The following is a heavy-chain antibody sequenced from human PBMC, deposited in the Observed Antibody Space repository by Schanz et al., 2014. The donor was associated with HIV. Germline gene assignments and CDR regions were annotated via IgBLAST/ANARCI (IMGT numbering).Heavy chain of an antibody. CDR1: GFTFSSHG. D-gene: IGHD3-10*01. J-gene: IGHJ3*02. Sequence: QVQLVESGGGVVQPGRSLRLSCAASGFTFSSHGMHWVRQAPGKGLEWVAVIWYDGTDKYYAGSVKGRFTISRDNSQNTMYLQMNRLRAEDTAVYYCARENPLYYYLHGGPFDIRGQGTMVTVSS. CDR3: ARENPLYYYLHGGPFDI. CDR2: IWYDGTDK. V-gene: IGHV3-33*01.